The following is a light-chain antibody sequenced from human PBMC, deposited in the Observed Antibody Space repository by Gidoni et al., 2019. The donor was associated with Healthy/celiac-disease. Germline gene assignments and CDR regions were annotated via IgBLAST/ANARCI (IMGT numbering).Light chain of an antibody. CDR1: SSNIGAGYD. CDR3: QSYDSSLSGPRV. CDR2: GKS. Sequence: QSVLTQPPSVSGAPGQRVTISCTGSSSNIGAGYDVHWYQQLPGTAPKLLSYGKSNRPSGVPDRFSGSKSGTSASLAITGLQAEDEADYYCQSYDSSLSGPRVFGGGTKLTVL. J-gene: IGLJ3*02. V-gene: IGLV1-40*01.